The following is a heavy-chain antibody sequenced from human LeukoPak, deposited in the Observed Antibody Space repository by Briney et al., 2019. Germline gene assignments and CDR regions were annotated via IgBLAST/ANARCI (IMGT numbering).Heavy chain of an antibody. CDR2: IIPILGIA. J-gene: IGHJ5*02. V-gene: IGHV1-69*04. Sequence: SVKVSCKASGGTFSSYAISWVRQAPGQGLEWMGRIIPILGIANYAQKFQGRVTITADKSTSTAYMELSSLRSEDTAVYYCARDRLAAAGDSLNWFDPWGQGTLVTVSS. CDR1: GGTFSSYA. D-gene: IGHD6-13*01. CDR3: ARDRLAAAGDSLNWFDP.